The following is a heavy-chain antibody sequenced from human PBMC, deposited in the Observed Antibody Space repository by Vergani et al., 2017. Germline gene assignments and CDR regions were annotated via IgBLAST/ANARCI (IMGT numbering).Heavy chain of an antibody. CDR1: GFTSSYYG. J-gene: IGHJ1*01. CDR2: ISYDGTQK. Sequence: QVHLVESGGGVVQPGRSLNLPCVVSGFTSSYYGMHWVRQAPGKGLEWVAGISYDGTQKYYADSVKGRFTISRDNSKSTLYLQMNSLRTEDTAVYYCATKSXGTPGCQIGYFREWGQGTLVTVSS. V-gene: IGHV3-30*03. D-gene: IGHD1-1*01. CDR3: ATKSXGTPGCQIGYFRE.